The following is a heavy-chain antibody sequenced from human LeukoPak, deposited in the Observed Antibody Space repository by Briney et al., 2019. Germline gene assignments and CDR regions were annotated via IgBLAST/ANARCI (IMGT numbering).Heavy chain of an antibody. J-gene: IGHJ4*02. CDR2: ISYDGSNK. CDR3: AKDLRLLGYCRTTSCPYYFDY. V-gene: IGHV3-30*18. Sequence: GRSLRLSCAASRFTFSSYGMHWVRQAPGKGLEWVAVISYDGSNKYYADSVKGRFTISRDNSKNTLYVEMNSLRVEDTAVYYCAKDLRLLGYCRTTSCPYYFDYWGQGTLVTVSS. D-gene: IGHD2-2*01. CDR1: RFTFSSYG.